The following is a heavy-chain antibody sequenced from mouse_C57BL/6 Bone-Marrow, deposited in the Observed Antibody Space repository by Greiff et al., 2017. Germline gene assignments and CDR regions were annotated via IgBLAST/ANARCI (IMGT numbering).Heavy chain of an antibody. CDR1: GFPITSGYY. CDR2: ITHSGET. V-gene: IGHV12-3*01. CDR3: AGDSDNSTFAY. Sequence: VQLVESGPGLVKPSQSLFLTCSITGFPITSGYYWIWIRQSPGKPLEWMGYITHSGETFYNPSLQSPISITRETSKNQFFLQLNSVTTEDTAMYYCAGDSDNSTFAYWGQGTLVTVSA. J-gene: IGHJ3*01. D-gene: IGHD2-5*01.